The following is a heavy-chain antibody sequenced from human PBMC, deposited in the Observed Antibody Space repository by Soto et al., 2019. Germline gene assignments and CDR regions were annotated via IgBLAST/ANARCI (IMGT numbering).Heavy chain of an antibody. CDR3: ARAIVVTIGGMDV. D-gene: IGHD5-12*01. CDR2: IYYSGST. CDR1: GGSLSSADYY. Sequence: PSETLSLTCTVSGGSLSSADYYWSWVRQPPGKGLEWIGYIYYSGSTFFNPSLKSRVTISKDTSRNQFSLRLNSVTAADTAVYYCARAIVVTIGGMDVWGQGTTVTVSS. V-gene: IGHV4-30-4*01. J-gene: IGHJ6*02.